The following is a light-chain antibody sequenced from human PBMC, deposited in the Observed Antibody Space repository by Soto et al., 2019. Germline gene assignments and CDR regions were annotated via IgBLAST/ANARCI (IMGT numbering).Light chain of an antibody. CDR3: LQSLQFPLT. CDR1: QTLLHSNGKSY. J-gene: IGKJ4*01. Sequence: DIVMTQTPLSLSVTPGQSASISCKSSQTLLHSNGKSYLYWYLQKAGQAPQLLSYAVSNRFSGVPDRFSGSGSGTDFTLKISRVEAEDVGVYYCLQSLQFPLTFGGGTKVEIK. CDR2: AVS. V-gene: IGKV2D-29*01.